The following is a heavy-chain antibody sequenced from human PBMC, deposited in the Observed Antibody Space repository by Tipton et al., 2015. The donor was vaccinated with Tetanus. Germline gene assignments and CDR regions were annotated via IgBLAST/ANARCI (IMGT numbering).Heavy chain of an antibody. Sequence: TLSLTCTVSGGSISSSSYYWGWIRQPPGKGLEWIGYIYYSGSTYYNPSLKSRVTISVDTSKNQFSLKLSSVTAADTAVYYCARVSLNCTNGVCYPYWYFDLWGRGTLVTVSS. V-gene: IGHV4-31*03. CDR1: GGSISSSSYY. CDR2: IYYSGST. J-gene: IGHJ2*01. CDR3: ARVSLNCTNGVCYPYWYFDL. D-gene: IGHD2-8*01.